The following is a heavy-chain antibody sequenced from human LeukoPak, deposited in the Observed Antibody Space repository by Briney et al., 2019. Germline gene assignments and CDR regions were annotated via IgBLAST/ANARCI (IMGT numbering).Heavy chain of an antibody. V-gene: IGHV3-33*01. D-gene: IGHD6-6*01. CDR3: AGRGSSSSYAFDI. CDR2: IWYDGSNK. J-gene: IGHJ3*02. CDR1: GFTFSSYG. Sequence: GGSLRLSCAASGFTFSSYGMHWVRQAPGKGLEWVAVIWYDGSNKYYADSVKGRFTISRDNSKNTLYLQMNSLRAEDTAVYYCAGRGSSSSYAFDIWGQGTMVTVSS.